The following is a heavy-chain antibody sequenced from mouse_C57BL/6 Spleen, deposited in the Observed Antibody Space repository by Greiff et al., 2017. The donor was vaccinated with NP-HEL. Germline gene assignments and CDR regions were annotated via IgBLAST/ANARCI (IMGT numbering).Heavy chain of an antibody. CDR2: IYPGDGDT. D-gene: IGHD1-1*01. J-gene: IGHJ2*01. CDR3: ARVSAVVPPYFDY. Sequence: VHLVESGPELVKPGASVKISCKASGYAFSSSWMNWVKQRPGKGLEWIGRIYPGDGDTNYNGKFKGKATLTADKSSSTAYMQLSSLTSEDSAVYVCARVSAVVPPYFDYWGQGTTLTVSS. V-gene: IGHV1-82*01. CDR1: GYAFSSSW.